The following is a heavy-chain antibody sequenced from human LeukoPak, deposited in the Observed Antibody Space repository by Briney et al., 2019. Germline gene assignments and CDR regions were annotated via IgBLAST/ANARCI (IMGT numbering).Heavy chain of an antibody. Sequence: SGPTLVNPTQTLTLTCTFSGFSLSTSGVGVGWIRQPPGKALEWLALIYWGDDKRYIPSLKSRLTITKDTSKNQVVLIMTNMDPVDTATYYCAHSLRIAVAGPPGVFDYWGQGTLVTVSS. V-gene: IGHV2-5*02. D-gene: IGHD6-19*01. J-gene: IGHJ4*02. CDR2: IYWGDDK. CDR3: AHSLRIAVAGPPGVFDY. CDR1: GFSLSTSGVG.